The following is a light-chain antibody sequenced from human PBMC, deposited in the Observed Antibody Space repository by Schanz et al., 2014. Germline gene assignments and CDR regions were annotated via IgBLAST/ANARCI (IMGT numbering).Light chain of an antibody. CDR3: QQHGHSIS. CDR1: QSVSSSY. Sequence: EVVMTQSPATLSVSPGESATLFCRASQSVSSSYLAWYQQQPGQAPRLLIYGASIRATGIPDRFSGSGSGTDFTLTISRLEPEDFAVYYCQQHGHSISFGPGTKVDIK. V-gene: IGKV3-20*01. J-gene: IGKJ3*01. CDR2: GAS.